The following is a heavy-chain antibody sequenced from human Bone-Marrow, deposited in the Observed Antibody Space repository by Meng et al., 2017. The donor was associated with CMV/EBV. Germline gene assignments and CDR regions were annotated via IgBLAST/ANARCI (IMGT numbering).Heavy chain of an antibody. CDR3: ARDPAMTTVAKGAFDI. V-gene: IGHV3-66*02. Sequence: GESLKISCAASGFTFSSYAMHWVRQAPGKGLEWVSVIYSGGSTYYADSVKGRFTISRDNSKNTLYLQMNSLRAEDTAVYYCARDPAMTTVAKGAFDIWGQGTMVTVSS. D-gene: IGHD4-23*01. CDR1: GFTFSSYA. J-gene: IGHJ3*02. CDR2: IYSGGST.